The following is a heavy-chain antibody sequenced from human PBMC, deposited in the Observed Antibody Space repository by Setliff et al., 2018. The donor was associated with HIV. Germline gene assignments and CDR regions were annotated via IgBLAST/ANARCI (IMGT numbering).Heavy chain of an antibody. J-gene: IGHJ4*02. CDR2: VYHSGTT. CDR3: ARDLRTRGYGPYYFDY. Sequence: SETLSLTCAVSGYSISTAYYWGWIRQPPGKGLEWIGSVYHSGTTYYNPSLKSRVTIXVDKSKNQFSLKLSSVTAADTAVYYCARDLRTRGYGPYYFDYWGQGTXXXVSS. D-gene: IGHD5-12*01. V-gene: IGHV4-38-2*02. CDR1: GYSISTAYY.